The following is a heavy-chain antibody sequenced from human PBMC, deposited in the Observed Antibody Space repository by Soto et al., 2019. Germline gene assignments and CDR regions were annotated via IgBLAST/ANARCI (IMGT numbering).Heavy chain of an antibody. J-gene: IGHJ4*02. CDR1: GDTFTSYY. Sequence: ASVKVSCKAPGDTFTSYYMHWVRQAPGHGLEWMGVINPNGGSTRFAQKFQGRVTMTRDTSTSTVYMELRGLTSEDTAVYYCAGPTAYSSGWHHYWGQGTLVTVSS. D-gene: IGHD6-19*01. CDR3: AGPTAYSSGWHHY. CDR2: INPNGGST. V-gene: IGHV1-46*01.